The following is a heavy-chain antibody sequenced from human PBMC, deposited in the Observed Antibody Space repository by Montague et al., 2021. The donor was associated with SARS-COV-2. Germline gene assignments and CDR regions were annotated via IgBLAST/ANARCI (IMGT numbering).Heavy chain of an antibody. CDR3: ARHGKTRIAMIVVVIGYFDY. V-gene: IGHV4-39*01. D-gene: IGHD3-22*01. CDR1: GGSISSSSYY. J-gene: IGHJ4*02. CDR2: IYYSGST. Sequence: SETLSLTCTLSGGSISSSSYYWGWIRQPPGKGLEWIGSIYYSGSTYYXSSVKSRVTISVDTSKNQFSLKLSSVTAADTAVYYCARHGKTRIAMIVVVIGYFDYWGQGTLVTVSS.